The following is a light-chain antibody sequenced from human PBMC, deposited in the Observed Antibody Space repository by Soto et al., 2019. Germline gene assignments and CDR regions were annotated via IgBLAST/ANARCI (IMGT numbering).Light chain of an antibody. CDR2: LGS. J-gene: IGKJ1*01. CDR3: MQALGA. CDR1: QSLLHSNGYNY. V-gene: IGKV2-28*01. Sequence: DIVMTQSPLSLPVTPGEPASISCRSSQSLLHSNGYNYLDWYLQKPGQSPQLLIYLGSNRASGVPDRFSGSGSGTDFTLNISRVEAADVGVYYCMQALGAFGQGTKVEIQ.